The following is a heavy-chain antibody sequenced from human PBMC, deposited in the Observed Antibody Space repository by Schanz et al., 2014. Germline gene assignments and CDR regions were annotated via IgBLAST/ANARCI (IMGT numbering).Heavy chain of an antibody. CDR1: GGSISSGTYY. CDR3: ARDRGHGDLPGDI. Sequence: QVQLQESGPGLVKPSQTLSLTCIVSGGSISSGTYYWSWLRQPAGKGLEWIGRIYTSGSTNYNPSLKSRVTISLDTSKNQFSLNLSSATAADTAVYYCARDRGHGDLPGDIWGQGTMVTVPS. J-gene: IGHJ3*02. V-gene: IGHV4-61*02. CDR2: IYTSGST. D-gene: IGHD4-17*01.